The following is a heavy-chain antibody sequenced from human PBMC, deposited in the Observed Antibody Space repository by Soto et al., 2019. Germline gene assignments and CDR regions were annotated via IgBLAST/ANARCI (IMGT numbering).Heavy chain of an antibody. CDR3: AREGSGWSYYYYYYGMDV. V-gene: IGHV6-1*01. D-gene: IGHD6-19*01. CDR2: TYYRSKWYN. J-gene: IGHJ6*02. CDR1: GDSVSSNSSA. Sequence: PSQPLALPAAISGDSVSSNSSACNFIRQSPSRGLEWLGRTYYRSKWYNDYAVSVKSRITINPDTSKNQFSLQLNSVTPEDTAVYYCAREGSGWSYYYYYYGMDVWGQGTTVTVS.